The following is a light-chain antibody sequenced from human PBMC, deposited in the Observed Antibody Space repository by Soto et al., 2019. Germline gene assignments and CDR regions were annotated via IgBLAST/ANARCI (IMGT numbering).Light chain of an antibody. J-gene: IGKJ1*01. CDR2: GAS. V-gene: IGKV3-20*01. CDR3: QQYGRSPTT. CDR1: QNFGSNY. Sequence: EIVXTQSPDTLSLSPGKRATLSCRASQNFGSNYLAWYQQKRGQAPRFLIYGASSRATGIPDRFSGSGSGTDFTLTISRLEPEDFAVYFCQQYGRSPTTFGQGTKVAIK.